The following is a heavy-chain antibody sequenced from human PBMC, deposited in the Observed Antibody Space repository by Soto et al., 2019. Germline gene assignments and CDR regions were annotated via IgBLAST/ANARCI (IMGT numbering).Heavy chain of an antibody. D-gene: IGHD3-10*01. CDR2: ISSSSTI. Sequence: GGSLRLSCAASGFTFSSYSMNWVRQAPGKGLEWVSYISSSSTIYYADSVKGRFTISRDNAKNSLYLQMNSLRAEDTAVYYCARDRGTMVRGVIITAYYFDYWGQGTLVTVSS. CDR3: ARDRGTMVRGVIITAYYFDY. J-gene: IGHJ4*02. V-gene: IGHV3-48*04. CDR1: GFTFSSYS.